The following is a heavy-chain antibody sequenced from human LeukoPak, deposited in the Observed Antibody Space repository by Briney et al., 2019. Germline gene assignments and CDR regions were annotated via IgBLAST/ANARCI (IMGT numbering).Heavy chain of an antibody. Sequence: SQTLSLTFTVSGGSISSGGYYWSWIRQHPGKGLEWIGYIYYSGSTYYNPSLKIRVTISVDTSKNQFSLKLSSVTAADTAVYYCARGGCSSTSCYDGVRIDYWGQGTLVTVSS. CDR1: GGSISSGGYY. CDR3: ARGGCSSTSCYDGVRIDY. D-gene: IGHD2-2*01. V-gene: IGHV4-31*03. CDR2: IYYSGST. J-gene: IGHJ4*02.